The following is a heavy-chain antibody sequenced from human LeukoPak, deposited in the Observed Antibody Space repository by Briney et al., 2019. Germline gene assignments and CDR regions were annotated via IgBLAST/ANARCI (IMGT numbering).Heavy chain of an antibody. CDR3: ARDRVYYYDSSGYPYWYFDL. Sequence: SETLSLTCTVSGGSISSYYWSWIRQPPGKGPEWIGYIYYSGSTNYNPSLKSRVTISVDTSKNQFSLKLSSVTAADTAVYYCARDRVYYYDSSGYPYWYFDLWGRGTLVTVSS. CDR1: GGSISSYY. V-gene: IGHV4-59*01. J-gene: IGHJ2*01. CDR2: IYYSGST. D-gene: IGHD3-22*01.